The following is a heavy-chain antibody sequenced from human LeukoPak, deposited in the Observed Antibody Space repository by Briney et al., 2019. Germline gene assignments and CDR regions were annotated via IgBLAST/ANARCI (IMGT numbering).Heavy chain of an antibody. CDR1: GFTLEDYA. Sequence: GGSLRLSCAASGFTLEDYAMHWVRHAPGRGLEGVSSISWNNCTIVYADSVKGRFTISRDNAKNSLYLQMNSLRPEDTALYYCAKDVDSTWGSIDYWGQGILVTVSS. CDR2: ISWNNCTI. D-gene: IGHD3-16*01. CDR3: AKDVDSTWGSIDY. V-gene: IGHV3-9*01. J-gene: IGHJ4*02.